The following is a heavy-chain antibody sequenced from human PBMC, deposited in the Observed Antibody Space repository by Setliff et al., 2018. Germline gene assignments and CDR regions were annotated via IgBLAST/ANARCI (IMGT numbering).Heavy chain of an antibody. J-gene: IGHJ6*02. CDR3: AKEHEATTYYYYYYGMDV. V-gene: IGHV3-23*01. Sequence: GGSLRLSCAASGFTFSSYAMSWVRQAPGKGLEWVSAISGSGGSTYYADSVKGRFTISRDNSKNTLYLQMNSLRAEDTAVYYCAKEHEATTYYYYYYGMDVWGQGTTVTVSS. CDR1: GFTFSSYA. D-gene: IGHD1-26*01. CDR2: ISGSGGST.